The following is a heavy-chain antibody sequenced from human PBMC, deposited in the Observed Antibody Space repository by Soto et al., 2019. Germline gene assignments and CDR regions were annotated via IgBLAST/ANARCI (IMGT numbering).Heavy chain of an antibody. Sequence: SETLSLTCSVSGGSLSGYYWSWVRQPAGKGLEWIGRVYNSGRINYNPSLKNRVTMSVDMSKNQFSRKMTSVTAADTAVYYFARDRLEAWIYGMHVWGRGHTVTV. CDR2: VYNSGRI. CDR1: GGSLSGYY. CDR3: ARDRLEAWIYGMHV. J-gene: IGHJ6*04. V-gene: IGHV4-4*07. D-gene: IGHD1-1*01.